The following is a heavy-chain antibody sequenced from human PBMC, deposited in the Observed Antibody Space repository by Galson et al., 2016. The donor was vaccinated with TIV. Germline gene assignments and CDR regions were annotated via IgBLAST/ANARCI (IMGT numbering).Heavy chain of an antibody. CDR3: ARYIYGGNYYGMDV. V-gene: IGHV1-8*02. J-gene: IGHJ6*02. D-gene: IGHD4-23*01. Sequence: SVKVSCKASGHSFLTYDINWVRQATGQGLEWMGWMNPNTGKTGYAQKFQGRVTMTRNISVSTAYMELSGLRSEDTAVYYCARYIYGGNYYGMDVWGQGTTVTVSS. CDR1: GHSFLTYD. CDR2: MNPNTGKT.